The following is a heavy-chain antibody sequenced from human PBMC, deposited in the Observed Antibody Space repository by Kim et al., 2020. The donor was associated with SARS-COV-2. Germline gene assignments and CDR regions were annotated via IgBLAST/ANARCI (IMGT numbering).Heavy chain of an antibody. J-gene: IGHJ4*02. D-gene: IGHD6-13*01. CDR1: GFTFSSYA. CDR3: AKDRHLSGSWRPNFDY. Sequence: GGSLRLSCAASGFTFSSYAMSWVRQAPGKGLEWVSAISGSGGSTYYADSVKGRFTISRDNSKNTLYLQMNSLRAEDTAVYYCAKDRHLSGSWRPNFDYWGQGTLVTVSS. CDR2: ISGSGGST. V-gene: IGHV3-23*01.